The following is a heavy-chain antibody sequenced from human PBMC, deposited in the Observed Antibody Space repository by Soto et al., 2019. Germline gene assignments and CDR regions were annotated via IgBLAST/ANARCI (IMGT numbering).Heavy chain of an antibody. CDR1: GYTFNRHY. CDR2: IDPSGGDT. Sequence: QVQLVQSGAEVRKPGASVKVSCKASGYTFNRHYIQWVRQAPGQGLEGMGMIDPSGGDTNYAKKFQGRVTLTSDTSKSTVYMELSSLRSEDTAVYYCAKRRGVGLTRSSFDYWGPGTLVIVSS. V-gene: IGHV1-46*02. CDR3: AKRRGVGLTRSSFDY. D-gene: IGHD1-26*01. J-gene: IGHJ4*02.